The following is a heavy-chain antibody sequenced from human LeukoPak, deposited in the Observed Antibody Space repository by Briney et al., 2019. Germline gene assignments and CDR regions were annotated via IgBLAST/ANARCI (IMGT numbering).Heavy chain of an antibody. CDR2: ISAYNGNT. Sequence: ASVKVSCKASGYTFTSYGISWVRQAPGQGLEWMGWISAYNGNTNYAQKLQGRVTMTTDTSTSTAYMELRSLRSDDTAVYYCARDVEDIVAADYYYYMDVWGKGTTVTISS. J-gene: IGHJ6*03. V-gene: IGHV1-18*01. CDR3: ARDVEDIVAADYYYYMDV. CDR1: GYTFTSYG. D-gene: IGHD5-12*01.